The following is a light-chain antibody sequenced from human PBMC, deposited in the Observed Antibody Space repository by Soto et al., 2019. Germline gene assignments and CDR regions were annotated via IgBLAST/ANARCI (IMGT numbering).Light chain of an antibody. CDR2: DVS. V-gene: IGKV3D-20*01. Sequence: EIVLTQSPATLSLSPGERATLSCGASQSVGINYLAWYQQKPGLAPRLLMYDVSKRFSGTPDRFSGSGSGTAFTLTTARLEPEDSAGYYCQQFGTSLSFGGGTKVEIK. CDR3: QQFGTSLS. CDR1: QSVGINY. J-gene: IGKJ4*01.